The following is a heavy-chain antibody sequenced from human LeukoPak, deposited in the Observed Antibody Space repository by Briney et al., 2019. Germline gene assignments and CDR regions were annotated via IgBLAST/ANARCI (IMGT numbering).Heavy chain of an antibody. CDR2: IYYSGST. J-gene: IGHJ5*02. Sequence: SQTLSLTCTVSGGSISSGDYYWRWIRQPPGKGLVWIGYIYYSGSTYYNPSLKSRVTISVDTSKNQFSLKLSSVAAADTAVYYCARRVVTGYNWFDPWGQGTLVTVSS. D-gene: IGHD2-21*02. CDR3: ARRVVTGYNWFDP. CDR1: GGSISSGDYY. V-gene: IGHV4-30-4*01.